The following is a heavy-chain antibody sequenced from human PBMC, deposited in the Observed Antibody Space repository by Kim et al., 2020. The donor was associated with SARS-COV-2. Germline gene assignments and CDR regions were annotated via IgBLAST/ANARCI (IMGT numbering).Heavy chain of an antibody. D-gene: IGHD3-10*01. V-gene: IGHV4-59*01. Sequence: SETLSLTCTVSGASISGYYWGWIRQPPGKGLEDIGYIFYTGRTNYNPPLKSRVTTSFDKSKNQFSLHLNSVTAADTAVYYCARGSTFSYDAGTYFN. CDR2: IFYTGRT. J-gene: IGHJ2*01. CDR3: ARGSTFSYDAGTYFN. CDR1: GASISGYY.